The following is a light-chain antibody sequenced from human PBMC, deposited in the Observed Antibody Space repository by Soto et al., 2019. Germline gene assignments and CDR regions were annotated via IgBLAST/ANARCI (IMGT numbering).Light chain of an antibody. V-gene: IGKV1-5*03. CDR1: QSIDTW. Sequence: DIQMTQSPSTLSASVGDRVTITCRASQSIDTWLAWYQQKPGKAPNLLIYKASNLESGVPSRFSGRGSGTEFTLTISSLQPDDFATYYCQQYSNYWTFGQGTKVEIK. CDR2: KAS. J-gene: IGKJ1*01. CDR3: QQYSNYWT.